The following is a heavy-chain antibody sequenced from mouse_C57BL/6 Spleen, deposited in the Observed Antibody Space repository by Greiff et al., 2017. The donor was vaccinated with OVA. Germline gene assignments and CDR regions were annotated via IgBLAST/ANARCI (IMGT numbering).Heavy chain of an antibody. Sequence: VQLKKAGRGLVKPGGPVKISCKASGYTFTDYYTNRVTHSPLHLLEWLLCLFPGRGSTYYNEKFKGKATLTVDKSSSTAYMLLSSLTSEDSAVYFCARGDYYAMDYWGQGTSVTVSS. J-gene: IGHJ4*01. CDR1: GYTFTDYY. CDR2: LFPGRGST. CDR3: ARGDYYAMDY. V-gene: IGHV1-75*01.